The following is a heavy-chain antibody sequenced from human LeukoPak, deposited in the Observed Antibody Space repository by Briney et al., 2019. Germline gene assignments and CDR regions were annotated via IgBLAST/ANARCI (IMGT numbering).Heavy chain of an antibody. V-gene: IGHV3-53*01. D-gene: IGHD5-24*01. Sequence: GGSLRLSCAVSGFSVTNNYMSRVRQAPGKGLEWVSVFYVGGATYYADSVKGRFTISRDNSENTLYLQMKSLRAEDTAVYYCARGDGYNFFDYWGQGTLVTASS. J-gene: IGHJ4*02. CDR1: GFSVTNNY. CDR3: ARGDGYNFFDY. CDR2: FYVGGAT.